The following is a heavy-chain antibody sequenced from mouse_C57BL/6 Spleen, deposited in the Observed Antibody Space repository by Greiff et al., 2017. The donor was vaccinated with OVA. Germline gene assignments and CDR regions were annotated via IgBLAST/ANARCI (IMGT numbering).Heavy chain of an antibody. CDR2: IDPETGGT. CDR3: TSGIHYYGSSYEYYAMDY. V-gene: IGHV1-15*01. D-gene: IGHD1-1*01. CDR1: GYTFTDYE. J-gene: IGHJ4*01. Sequence: VQGVESGAELVRPGASVTLSCKASGYTFTDYEMHWVKQTPVHGLEWIGAIDPETGGTAYNQKFKGKAILTADKSSSTAYMELRSLTSEDSAVYYCTSGIHYYGSSYEYYAMDYWGQGTSVTVSS.